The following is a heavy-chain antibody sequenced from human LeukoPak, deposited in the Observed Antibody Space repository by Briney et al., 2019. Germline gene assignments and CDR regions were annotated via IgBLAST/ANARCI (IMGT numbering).Heavy chain of an antibody. V-gene: IGHV3-23*01. CDR3: AKEARITMIVVVITYFDY. Sequence: GGSLRLSCAASGFTFSNAWMSWVRQAPGKGLEWVSAISGSGGSTYYADSVKGRFTISRDNSKNTLYLQMNSLRAEDTAVYYCAKEARITMIVVVITYFDYWGQGTLVTVSS. CDR1: GFTFSNAW. CDR2: ISGSGGST. D-gene: IGHD3-22*01. J-gene: IGHJ4*02.